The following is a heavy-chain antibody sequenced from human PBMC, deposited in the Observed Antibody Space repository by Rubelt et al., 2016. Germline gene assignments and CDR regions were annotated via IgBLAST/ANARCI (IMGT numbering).Heavy chain of an antibody. CDR3: ERVPYGDYVWGLLGY. Sequence: RSLRLSCAASGFTFSSYAMHWVRQAPGKGLEWVAVISYDGSNKYYADSVKGRFTISRDNSKNTLYLQMNSLRAEDTAVYYCERVPYGDYVWGLLGYWGQGTLVTVSS. CDR1: GFTFSSYA. V-gene: IGHV3-30*04. J-gene: IGHJ4*02. D-gene: IGHD3-16*01. CDR2: ISYDGSNK.